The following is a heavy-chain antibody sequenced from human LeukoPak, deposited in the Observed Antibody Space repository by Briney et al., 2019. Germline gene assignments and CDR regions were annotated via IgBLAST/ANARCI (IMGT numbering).Heavy chain of an antibody. V-gene: IGHV3-43*02. Sequence: GGSLRLSCAASGFTFDDSAMHWVRQAPGKGLDWVCLISGDGGDTFYADSVKGRFTISRDNSKNSLYLQMSSLRTEDTAFYYCAKDRLPGGIAVAGTDDGMDVWGQGTTVTVSS. CDR3: AKDRLPGGIAVAGTDDGMDV. CDR2: ISGDGGDT. CDR1: GFTFDDSA. J-gene: IGHJ6*02. D-gene: IGHD6-19*01.